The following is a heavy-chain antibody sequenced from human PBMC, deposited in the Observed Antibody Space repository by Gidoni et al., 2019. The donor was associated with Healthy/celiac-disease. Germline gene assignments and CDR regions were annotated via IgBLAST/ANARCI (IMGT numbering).Heavy chain of an antibody. J-gene: IGHJ4*02. CDR3: ARSPPYGSGSYYPFDY. D-gene: IGHD3-10*01. CDR1: GGSISSYY. V-gene: IGHV4-4*07. Sequence: QVQLQESGPGLVKPSETLSLTCTVSGGSISSYYWSWIRQPAGKGLEWIGRIYTSGSTNYNPSLKSRVTMSVDTSKNQFSLKLSSVTAADTAVYYCARSPPYGSGSYYPFDYWGQGTLVTVSS. CDR2: IYTSGST.